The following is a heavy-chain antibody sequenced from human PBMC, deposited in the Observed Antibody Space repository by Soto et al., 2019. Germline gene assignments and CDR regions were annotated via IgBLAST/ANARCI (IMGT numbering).Heavy chain of an antibody. Sequence: EVQLLESGGGLVQPGGSLRLSCAASGYKFSNYAMPWVRQAPGKGLEWVACISNGGDYIYYADAVKGRVTISRDRSTSTLYLQMNGLTADDTAVYYFAKDAAPLGTNDWYFAVGGRGTLVTVSP. V-gene: IGHV3-23*01. CDR3: AKDAAPLGTNDWYFAV. CDR1: GYKFSNYA. D-gene: IGHD3-16*01. CDR2: ISNGGDYI. J-gene: IGHJ2*01.